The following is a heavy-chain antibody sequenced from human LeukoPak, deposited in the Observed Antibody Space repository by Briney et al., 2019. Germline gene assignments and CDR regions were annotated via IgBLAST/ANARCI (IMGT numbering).Heavy chain of an antibody. CDR2: IYHSGST. CDR1: GGSFSGYY. Sequence: SETLSLTYAVYGGSFSGYYWSWIRQPPGKGLEWIGEIYHSGSTNYNPSLKSRVTISVDKSKNQFSLKLSSVTAADTAVYYCARDNCSGGSCYRFGAFDIWGQGTMVTVPS. J-gene: IGHJ3*02. D-gene: IGHD2-15*01. V-gene: IGHV4-34*01. CDR3: ARDNCSGGSCYRFGAFDI.